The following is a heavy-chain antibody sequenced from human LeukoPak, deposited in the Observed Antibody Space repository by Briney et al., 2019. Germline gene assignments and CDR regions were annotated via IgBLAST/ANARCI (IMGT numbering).Heavy chain of an antibody. J-gene: IGHJ5*02. CDR1: GGSISTSSYY. CDR3: ASSSTVTNWFGP. CDR2: IYYNGIT. Sequence: SETLSLTCIVSGGSISTSSYYWGWIRQPPGKGLEWIGSIYYNGITYYKPSLKSRVTISVDTSKNQFSLKLTSVTAADTAVYYCASSSTVTNWFGPWSQGTLVTVSS. V-gene: IGHV4-39*01. D-gene: IGHD4-11*01.